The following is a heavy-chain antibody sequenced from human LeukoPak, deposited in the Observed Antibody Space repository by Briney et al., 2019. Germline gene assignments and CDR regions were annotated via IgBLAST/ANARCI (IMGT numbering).Heavy chain of an antibody. CDR2: IDTNTGNP. CDR1: GYIFTKYA. J-gene: IGHJ4*02. Sequence: ASVKVSCKGSGYIFTKYAISWVRQAPGQGLEYMGWIDTNTGNPTYAQGFTGRFVFSLDTSVSTAYLQISSLKAEDSAIYFCANCYDSSGFFAYWGQGTLVTVSS. V-gene: IGHV7-4-1*02. CDR3: ANCYDSSGFFAY. D-gene: IGHD3-22*01.